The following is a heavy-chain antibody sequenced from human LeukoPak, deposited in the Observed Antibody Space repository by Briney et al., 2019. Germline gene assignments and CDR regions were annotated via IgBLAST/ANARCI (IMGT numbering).Heavy chain of an antibody. Sequence: PGGSLRLSCAASGSTFTNYWMSWVRQAPGKGLEWISCITPSDGTIYYADSVKGRFTISRDNARNSLFLQMNSLRAEDTAVYYCARSRTVTRYFDFWGQGTLVTVSS. V-gene: IGHV3-48*04. CDR1: GSTFTNYW. CDR3: ARSRTVTRYFDF. CDR2: ITPSDGTI. J-gene: IGHJ4*02. D-gene: IGHD4-17*01.